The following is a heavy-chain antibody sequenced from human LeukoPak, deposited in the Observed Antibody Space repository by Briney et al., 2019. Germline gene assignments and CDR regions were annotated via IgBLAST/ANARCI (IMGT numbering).Heavy chain of an antibody. D-gene: IGHD2-15*01. CDR1: GYTFTGYY. CDR3: AREGPYCSGGSCYGY. Sequence: ASVKVSCKASGYTFTGYYMHWVRQAPGQGLEWMGWINPNSGGTNYAQKFQGRVTMTRDTSISTAYMELSRLRSDDMAVYYCAREGPYCSGGSCYGYWGQGTLVTVSS. CDR2: INPNSGGT. V-gene: IGHV1-2*02. J-gene: IGHJ4*02.